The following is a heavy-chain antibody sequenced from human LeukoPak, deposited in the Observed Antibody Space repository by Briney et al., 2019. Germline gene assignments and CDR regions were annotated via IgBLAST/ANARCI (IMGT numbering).Heavy chain of an antibody. Sequence: SETLSLTCTVSGGSISSYYWSWIRQPPGKGLEWIGYIYYSGSTNYNPSLKSRVTISVDTSKNQFSLKLNSVTAADTAVYYCARQVAVAGISYFDYWGQGTLVTVSS. CDR1: GGSISSYY. D-gene: IGHD6-19*01. J-gene: IGHJ4*02. CDR2: IYYSGST. CDR3: ARQVAVAGISYFDY. V-gene: IGHV4-59*08.